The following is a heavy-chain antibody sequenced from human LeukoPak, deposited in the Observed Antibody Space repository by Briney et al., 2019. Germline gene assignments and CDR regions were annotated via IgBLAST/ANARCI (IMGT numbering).Heavy chain of an antibody. Sequence: GGSLRLSCAASGFTFTTDNMNWVRQAPGKGLEWVSYISTTSSNIYYADSVEGRFTISRDNAKNLLYLQMDSLRDEDTAVYYCSRDGGFWSAYPLDYWGQRTLVTVSA. D-gene: IGHD3-3*01. CDR2: ISTTSSNI. CDR3: SRDGGFWSAYPLDY. CDR1: GFTFTTDN. J-gene: IGHJ4*02. V-gene: IGHV3-48*02.